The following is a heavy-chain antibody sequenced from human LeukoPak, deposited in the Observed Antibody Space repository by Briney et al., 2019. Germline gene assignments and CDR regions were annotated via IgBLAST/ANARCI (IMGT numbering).Heavy chain of an antibody. CDR3: ARDPSGGQSPGDY. CDR1: GYTFTGYY. V-gene: IGHV1-2*02. D-gene: IGHD4-23*01. CDR2: INPNSGGT. Sequence: ASVKVSCKASGYTFTGYYMHWVRQAPGQGLEWMGWINPNSGGTNSAQQFQGRDTITRDTPISTAYMELSRLRSDDTAVYYCARDPSGGQSPGDYWGQGTLVTVSS. J-gene: IGHJ4*02.